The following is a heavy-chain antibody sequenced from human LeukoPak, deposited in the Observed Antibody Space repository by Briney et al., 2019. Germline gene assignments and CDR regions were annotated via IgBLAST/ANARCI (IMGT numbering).Heavy chain of an antibody. D-gene: IGHD3-22*01. CDR2: TSLDGNVK. J-gene: IGHJ4*02. V-gene: IGHV3-30*04. CDR3: TRERESSGSWGYFDS. Sequence: GGSLRLSCAASGFTFSRYVIHWFRQAPGKGPEWVAATSLDGNVKYYADPVKGRFSISRDNSRNTLYLLMNSLRVEDTAVYYCTRERESSGSWGYFDSWGQGTLVTVSS. CDR1: GFTFSRYV.